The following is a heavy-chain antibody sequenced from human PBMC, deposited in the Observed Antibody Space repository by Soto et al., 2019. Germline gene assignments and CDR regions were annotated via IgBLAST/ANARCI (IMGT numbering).Heavy chain of an antibody. J-gene: IGHJ4*02. CDR3: ARRYGGNFDY. D-gene: IGHD1-26*01. V-gene: IGHV4-59*01. CDR1: GGSISSYY. CDR2: IYYSGST. Sequence: QVQLQESGPGLVKPSETLSLTCTVSGGSISSYYWSWIRQPPGKGLEWIGYIYYSGSTNYNPSLKRRVPISVDTSKNQFSLKLSSVTAADTAVYYFARRYGGNFDYWGQGTLVTVSS.